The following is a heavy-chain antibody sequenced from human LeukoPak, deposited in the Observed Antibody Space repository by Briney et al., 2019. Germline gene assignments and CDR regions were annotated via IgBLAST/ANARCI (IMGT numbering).Heavy chain of an antibody. V-gene: IGHV1-46*01. Sequence: GASVKVSCKASGYTFTGYYMHWVRQAPGQGLEWMGWINPNSGSTSYAQKFQGRVTMTRDMSTSTVYMELSSLRSEDTAVYYCARAGLLPYYYYMDVWGKGTTVTVSS. J-gene: IGHJ6*03. CDR3: ARAGLLPYYYYMDV. CDR2: INPNSGST. D-gene: IGHD4-23*01. CDR1: GYTFTGYY.